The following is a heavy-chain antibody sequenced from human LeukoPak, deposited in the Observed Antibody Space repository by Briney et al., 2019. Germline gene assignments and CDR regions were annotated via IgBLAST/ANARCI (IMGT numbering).Heavy chain of an antibody. Sequence: SETLSLTCAVSGYSISSGYYCGWIRQPPGKGLEWIGIIYHSGSTYYNPSLKSRVTISVDTSKNQFSLKLSSVTAADTAVYYCARAVYYDSSGYYHNFDYWGQGTLVTVSS. CDR2: IYHSGST. CDR3: ARAVYYDSSGYYHNFDY. CDR1: GYSISSGYY. D-gene: IGHD3-22*01. J-gene: IGHJ4*02. V-gene: IGHV4-38-2*01.